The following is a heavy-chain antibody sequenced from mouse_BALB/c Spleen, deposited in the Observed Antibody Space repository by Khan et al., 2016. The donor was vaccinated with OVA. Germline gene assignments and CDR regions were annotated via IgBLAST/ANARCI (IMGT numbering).Heavy chain of an antibody. CDR1: GYTFTDFA. J-gene: IGHJ3*01. CDR3: TRGSGKFRFAY. CDR2: ISTYYGDP. V-gene: IGHV1S137*01. D-gene: IGHD1-3*01. Sequence: VQLQESGAELVRPGVSVKISCKGSGYTFTDFAIHWVKQSHSKSLEWIGVISTYYGDPTYNQKFKDKATMTVDKSSSTAYMELGRLTSEDSAIYYCTRGSGKFRFAYWGQGTLVTVSA.